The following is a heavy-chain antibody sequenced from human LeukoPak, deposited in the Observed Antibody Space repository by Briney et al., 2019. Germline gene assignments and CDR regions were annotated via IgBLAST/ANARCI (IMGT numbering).Heavy chain of an antibody. D-gene: IGHD3-10*01. J-gene: IGHJ4*02. V-gene: IGHV5-51*01. Sequence: GESLKISCXGSGYNFAEYWIGWVRQMAGKGLELVPFIYPGGSDRRYSPPFQGQVTVSADKSINTVYLQWGSLKASDTAMYYCARHFDTSTYYSSFDFWGQGTLVTVSS. CDR1: GYNFAEYW. CDR3: ARHFDTSTYYSSFDF. CDR2: IYPGGSDR.